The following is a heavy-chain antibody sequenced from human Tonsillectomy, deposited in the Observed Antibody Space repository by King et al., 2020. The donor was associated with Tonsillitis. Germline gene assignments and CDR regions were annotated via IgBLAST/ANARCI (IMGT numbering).Heavy chain of an antibody. CDR2: IYHSGST. CDR1: GGSISSSSYS. J-gene: IGHJ6*02. Sequence: QMQLQESGSGLVKPSQTLSLTCAVSGGSISSSSYSWSWIRQPPGKGLEWIGYIYHSGSTYYNPSLKSRVTISVDRSKNQFSLKLSSVTAADTAIYYCARAISSSFTYGMDVWGQGTTVTVS. CDR3: ARAISSSFTYGMDV. D-gene: IGHD6-6*01. V-gene: IGHV4-30-2*01.